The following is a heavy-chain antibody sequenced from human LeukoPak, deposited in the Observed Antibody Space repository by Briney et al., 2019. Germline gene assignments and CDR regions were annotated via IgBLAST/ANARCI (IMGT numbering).Heavy chain of an antibody. CDR1: GVTFSSYR. D-gene: IGHD2-2*01. CDR2: IKEDGSEK. V-gene: IGHV3-7*01. J-gene: IGHJ3*02. CDR3: AIVVPAAIHPSDAFDI. Sequence: GGSLRLSCAASGVTFSSYRMSWVRQAPGKGLEWVANIKEDGSEKYYVDSVKGRLTISRDNAKNSLYLQMNSLRAEDTAVYYCAIVVPAAIHPSDAFDIWGQGTMVTVSS.